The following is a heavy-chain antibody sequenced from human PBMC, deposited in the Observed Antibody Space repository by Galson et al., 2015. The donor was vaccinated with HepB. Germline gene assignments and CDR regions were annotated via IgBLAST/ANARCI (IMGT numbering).Heavy chain of an antibody. CDR1: GFTFSSYA. Sequence: SLRLSCAASGFTFSSYAMHWVRQAPGKGLEWVAVISYDGSNKYYADSEKGRFTISRDNSKNTLYLQMNSLRAEDTAVYYCARDPSWYEIGTGYYYYGMDVWGQGTTVTVSS. CDR3: ARDPSWYEIGTGYYYYGMDV. J-gene: IGHJ6*02. D-gene: IGHD6-13*01. CDR2: ISYDGSNK. V-gene: IGHV3-30-3*01.